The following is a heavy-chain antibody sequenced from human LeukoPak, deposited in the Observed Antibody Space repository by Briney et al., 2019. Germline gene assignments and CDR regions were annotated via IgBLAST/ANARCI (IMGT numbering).Heavy chain of an antibody. CDR1: GFTFGSYS. Sequence: PGGSLRLSCAASGFTFGSYSIYWVRQAPGKGPEWVAVISRSGGITYFADSVKGRFIISRDNSKNTVYLQINNLRAEDTALYYCAKTRAGNSSGRDRGWPMDYWGQGTLVTVSS. CDR2: ISRSGGIT. V-gene: IGHV3-23*01. J-gene: IGHJ4*02. CDR3: AKTRAGNSSGRDRGWPMDY. D-gene: IGHD3-22*01.